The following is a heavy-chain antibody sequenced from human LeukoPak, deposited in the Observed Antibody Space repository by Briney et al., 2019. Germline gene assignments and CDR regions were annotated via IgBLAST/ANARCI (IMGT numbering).Heavy chain of an antibody. CDR3: AREDHSNYNY. Sequence: EGSLRLSCAASGFSFSSYWMSWVRQAPGKGPEWVANIKQDGGEKYYVDSVKGRFIIFRDNAKNSLYLQMNSLRVEDTAVYYCAREDHSNYNYWGQGTLVTVSS. V-gene: IGHV3-7*01. CDR1: GFSFSSYW. D-gene: IGHD4-11*01. J-gene: IGHJ4*02. CDR2: IKQDGGEK.